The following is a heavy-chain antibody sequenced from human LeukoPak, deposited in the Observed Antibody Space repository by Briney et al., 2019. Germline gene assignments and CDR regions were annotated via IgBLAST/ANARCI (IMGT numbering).Heavy chain of an antibody. CDR3: ARGPRFGELLWHWFDP. V-gene: IGHV4-34*01. Sequence: PSETLSLTCAVYGGSFSGYYWSWIRQPPGKGLEWIGEINHSGSTNYNPSLKSRVTISVDTSKSQFSLKLRSVTAADTAVYYCARGPRFGELLWHWFDPWGQGTLVTVSS. CDR1: GGSFSGYY. J-gene: IGHJ5*02. D-gene: IGHD3-10*01. CDR2: INHSGST.